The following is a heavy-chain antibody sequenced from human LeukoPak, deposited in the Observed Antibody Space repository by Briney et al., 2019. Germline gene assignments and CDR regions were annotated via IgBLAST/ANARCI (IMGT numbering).Heavy chain of an antibody. D-gene: IGHD1-26*01. CDR3: ATWELPRRADFDY. Sequence: ASVKVSCKASGYTFTGYYIHWVRQAPGQGLEWMGWINPNSGDTNYVRKFQGRVTMTRGTSITTAYMELSRLISDDTAVYYCATWELPRRADFDYWGQGTLVTVSS. V-gene: IGHV1-2*02. CDR2: INPNSGDT. J-gene: IGHJ4*02. CDR1: GYTFTGYY.